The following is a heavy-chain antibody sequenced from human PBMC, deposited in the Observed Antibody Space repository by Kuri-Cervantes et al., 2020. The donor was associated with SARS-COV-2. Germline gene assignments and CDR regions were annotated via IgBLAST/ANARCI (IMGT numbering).Heavy chain of an antibody. CDR2: INSSVSTI. V-gene: IGHV3-11*04. Sequence: GESLKISCAASGFTFSDYYMNWIRQAPGKGLEWVSYINSSVSTIYYADSVKGRFTISRDNSKNTLYLQMNSLRAEDTAVYYCAKDQHGIVVGVAAIDYRGQGTLVTVSS. D-gene: IGHD2-15*01. CDR3: AKDQHGIVVGVAAIDY. CDR1: GFTFSDYY. J-gene: IGHJ4*02.